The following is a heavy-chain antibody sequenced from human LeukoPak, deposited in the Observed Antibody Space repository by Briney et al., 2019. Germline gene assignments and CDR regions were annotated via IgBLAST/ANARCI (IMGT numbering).Heavy chain of an antibody. V-gene: IGHV4-34*01. J-gene: IGHJ4*02. CDR2: INHSGST. Sequence: SETLSLTCAVYGGSFSGYYWSWIRQPPGKGLEWIGEINHSGSTNYNPSLKSRVTISVDTSKNQFSLKLSSVTAADTAVYYYARRLMVYAVDYWGQGTLVTVSS. D-gene: IGHD2-8*01. CDR3: ARRLMVYAVDY. CDR1: GGSFSGYY.